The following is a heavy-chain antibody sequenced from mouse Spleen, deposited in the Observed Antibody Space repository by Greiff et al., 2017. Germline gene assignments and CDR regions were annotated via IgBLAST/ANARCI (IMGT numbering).Heavy chain of an antibody. V-gene: IGHV2-2*01. CDR3: ARNWYDYDDAMDY. CDR2: IWSGGST. J-gene: IGHJ4*01. CDR1: GFSLTSYG. Sequence: VQLQQSGPGLVQPSQSLSTTCTVSGFSLTSYGVHWVRQSPGKGLEWLGVIWSGGSTDYNAAFISRLSISKDNSKSQVFFKMNSLQADDTAIYYCARNWYDYDDAMDYWGQGTSVTVSS. D-gene: IGHD2-4*01.